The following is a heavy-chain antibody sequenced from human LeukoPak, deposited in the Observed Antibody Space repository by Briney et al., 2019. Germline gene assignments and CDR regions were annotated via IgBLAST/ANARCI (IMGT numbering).Heavy chain of an antibody. J-gene: IGHJ4*02. V-gene: IGHV1-69*04. CDR2: IIPILGIA. D-gene: IGHD2-8*01. CDR1: GGTFSSYA. Sequence: ASVKVSCKASGGTFSSYAISWVRQAPGQGLERMGRIIPILGIANYAQKFQGRVTITADKSTSTAYMELSSLRSEDTAVYYCARDTPEMVYWGQGTLVTVSS. CDR3: ARDTPEMVY.